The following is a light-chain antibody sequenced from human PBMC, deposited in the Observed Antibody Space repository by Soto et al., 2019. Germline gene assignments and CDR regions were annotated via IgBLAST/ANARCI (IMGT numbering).Light chain of an antibody. V-gene: IGKV1-33*01. Sequence: DTPMNQSPSSLSASVGDRVTITCQATQDISNLLNWFQQKPGKAPKLLIYDASNLETGVPSRFSGSGSGTDFTFTISSLQAEDIAPYYCQQYENLPITFGQGTRLEIK. CDR3: QQYENLPIT. J-gene: IGKJ5*01. CDR1: QDISNL. CDR2: DAS.